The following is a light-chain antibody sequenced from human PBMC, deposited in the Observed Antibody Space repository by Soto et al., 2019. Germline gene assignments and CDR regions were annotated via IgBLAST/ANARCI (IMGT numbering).Light chain of an antibody. CDR3: QLWDFITYT. J-gene: IGKJ3*01. V-gene: IGKV1-39*01. CDR1: QGISTY. CDR2: AAS. Sequence: SLSASVGGRVTITCRASQGISTYLNWYQQKPGKAPKLLIYAASSLQSGVPSRFSGSGSETDFTLTIIILQPEDVTTDSCQLWDFITYTFCHVTNVDIK.